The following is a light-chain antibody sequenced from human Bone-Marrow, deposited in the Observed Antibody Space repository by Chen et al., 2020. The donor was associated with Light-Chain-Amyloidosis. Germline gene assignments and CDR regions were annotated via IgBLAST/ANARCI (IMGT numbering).Light chain of an antibody. CDR2: DAS. CDR1: NIGSTS. V-gene: IGLV3-21*02. J-gene: IGLJ3*02. CDR3: QVWDRSSDRPV. Sequence: SYVLTQPSSLSVATGQTATIACGGNNIGSTSVNWYQQTPGQAPLLVVYDASDRPSGIPERLSGSNSGNTATLTISRVEAGDEADYYCQVWDRSSDRPVFGGGTKLTVL.